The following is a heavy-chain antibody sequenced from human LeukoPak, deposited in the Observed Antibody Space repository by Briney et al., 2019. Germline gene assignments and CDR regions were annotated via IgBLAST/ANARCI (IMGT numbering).Heavy chain of an antibody. CDR2: ISSSSVCI. V-gene: IGHV3-21*04. J-gene: IGHJ3*02. CDR1: GFTFTKHH. CDR3: ATDALRDDAFDI. Sequence: GGSLRLSCTASGFTFTKHHMNWVRQAPGKGLEWVSSISSSSVCIHYADSVKGRFTISRDSSKNSVYLQMNSPRAEDTAFYYCATDALRDDAFDIWGQGTLVTVSS.